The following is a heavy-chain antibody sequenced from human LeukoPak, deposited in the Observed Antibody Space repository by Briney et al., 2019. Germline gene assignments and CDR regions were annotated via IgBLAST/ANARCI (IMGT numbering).Heavy chain of an antibody. CDR3: TVTQVEPAPFGY. D-gene: IGHD1-14*01. CDR1: GFTFSNAW. J-gene: IGHJ4*02. Sequence: PGGSLRLSYAASGFTFSNAWMSWVRQAPGKGLEWVGRIKSKTDGGTTDYAAPVKGRFTISRDDSKNTLYLQMNSLKTEDTAVYYCTVTQVEPAPFGYWGQGTLVTVSS. CDR2: IKSKTDGGTT. V-gene: IGHV3-15*01.